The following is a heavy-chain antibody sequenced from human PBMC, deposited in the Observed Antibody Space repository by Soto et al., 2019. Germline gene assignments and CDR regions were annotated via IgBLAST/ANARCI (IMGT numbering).Heavy chain of an antibody. CDR3: XSPSYGSGSYY. Sequence: QVQLVQSGAEVKKPGASVKVSCKASGYTFSNYLLHWVRQAPGQGLEWMGWINAGNGHTKYSQKFQGRVTFTRDTSATTAXIXLXSXXXEDXXVXXXXSPSYGSGSYYWGQGTLVTVSS. J-gene: IGHJ4*02. CDR2: INAGNGHT. D-gene: IGHD3-10*01. CDR1: GYTFSNYL. V-gene: IGHV1-3*01.